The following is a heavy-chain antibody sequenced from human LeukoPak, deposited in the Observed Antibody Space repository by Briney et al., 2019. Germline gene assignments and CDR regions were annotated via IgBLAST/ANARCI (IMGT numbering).Heavy chain of an antibody. D-gene: IGHD4-17*01. J-gene: IGHJ4*02. Sequence: SETLSLTCAVYGGSFSGHYWSWIRQPPGKGLEWIGEINHSGSTNYNPSLKSRVTISVDTSKNQFSLKLSSVTAADTAVYYCARGFRRYYFDYWGQGTLVTVSS. CDR1: GGSFSGHY. CDR3: ARGFRRYYFDY. V-gene: IGHV4-34*01. CDR2: INHSGST.